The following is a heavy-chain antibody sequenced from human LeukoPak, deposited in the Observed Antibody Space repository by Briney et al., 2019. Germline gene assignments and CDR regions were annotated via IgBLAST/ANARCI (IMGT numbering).Heavy chain of an antibody. J-gene: IGHJ4*02. CDR2: ISSSSSTI. CDR3: APKMYYYDSSAYYPFDY. D-gene: IGHD3-22*01. CDR1: GFTFSSYS. Sequence: GGSLRLSCTASGFTFSSYSMNWVRQTPGKGLEWVSYISSSSSTIHYADSVKGRFTISRDNAKNSLYLEMNRLRAEDTAVYYCAPKMYYYDSSAYYPFDYWGQGTLVTVSS. V-gene: IGHV3-48*01.